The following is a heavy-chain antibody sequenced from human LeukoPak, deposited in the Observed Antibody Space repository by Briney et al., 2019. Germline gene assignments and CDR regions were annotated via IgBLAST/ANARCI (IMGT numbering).Heavy chain of an antibody. V-gene: IGHV1-3*02. CDR3: ARGIHSGAWLTDY. CDR2: SNGANGNT. J-gene: IGHJ4*02. D-gene: IGHD6-25*01. CDR1: GYTFTNYA. Sequence: ASVKVSCKASGYTFTNYAIHWVRQAPGQRLEWMGWSNGANGNTEYSPAFQGRVSITRDTSASTAYMELSSLRSEDMAIHYCARGIHSGAWLTDYWGQGTLVTVS.